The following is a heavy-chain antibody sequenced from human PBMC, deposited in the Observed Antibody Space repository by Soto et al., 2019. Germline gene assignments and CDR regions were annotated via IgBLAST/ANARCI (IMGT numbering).Heavy chain of an antibody. V-gene: IGHV2-70*04. D-gene: IGHD3-22*01. CDR1: GVSLSTSGMR. CDR2: IDWDDDK. Sequence: SGPTLVNPTHTLTLTCTFSGVSLSTSGMRVSWIRQPPGKALEWLARIDWDDDKFYSTSLKTRLTISKDTSKNQVVLTMTNMEPVGMATYYFPRTRITYYYDSSGHDDAFDIWGQGTMVTASS. J-gene: IGHJ3*02. CDR3: PRTRITYYYDSSGHDDAFDI.